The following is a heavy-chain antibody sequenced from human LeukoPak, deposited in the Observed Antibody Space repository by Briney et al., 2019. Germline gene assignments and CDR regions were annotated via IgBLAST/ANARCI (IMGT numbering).Heavy chain of an antibody. Sequence: ASVKVSCKASGYTFTSYDINWVRQATGQGLEWMGWMNPNSGNTGYAQKFQGRVTITADESTSTAYMELSSLRSEDTAVYYCARVVRYYDYVWGTNHLSEYYFDYWGQGTLVTVSS. J-gene: IGHJ4*02. V-gene: IGHV1-8*01. D-gene: IGHD3-16*01. CDR3: ARVVRYYDYVWGTNHLSEYYFDY. CDR1: GYTFTSYD. CDR2: MNPNSGNT.